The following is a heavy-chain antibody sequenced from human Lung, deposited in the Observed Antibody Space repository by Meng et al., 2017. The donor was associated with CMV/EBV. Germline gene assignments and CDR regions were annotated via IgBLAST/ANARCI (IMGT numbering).Heavy chain of an antibody. CDR2: IYGDGKT. D-gene: IGHD5/OR15-5a*01. Sequence: FCAASGFSVSENYVSWVRQAPGKGLSWVSVIYGDGKTYYSDSVVGRFTISRDNSRNTVFLQMNNLGADDTANYFCARGSVYFDRWGQGKLVTVSS. J-gene: IGHJ4*02. V-gene: IGHV3-53*01. CDR3: ARGSVYFDR. CDR1: GFSVSENY.